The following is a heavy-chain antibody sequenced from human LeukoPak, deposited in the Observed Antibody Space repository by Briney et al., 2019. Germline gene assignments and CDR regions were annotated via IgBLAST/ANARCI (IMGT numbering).Heavy chain of an antibody. CDR1: GGSISSTIYY. CDR3: ARTITVIKRYFDF. CDR2: IDYSGST. V-gene: IGHV4-39*01. D-gene: IGHD3-22*01. J-gene: IGHJ4*02. Sequence: SETLSLTCIVSGGSISSTIYYWGWIRQPPGKGLEWIGSIDYSGSTYYNPSLKSRVTISVDTSKNQFSLNLSSVTAADTAVYYCARTITVIKRYFDFWGQGTLVTVSS.